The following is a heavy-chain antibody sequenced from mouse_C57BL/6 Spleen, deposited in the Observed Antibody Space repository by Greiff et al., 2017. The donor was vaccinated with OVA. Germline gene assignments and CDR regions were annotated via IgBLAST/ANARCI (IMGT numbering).Heavy chain of an antibody. J-gene: IGHJ1*03. V-gene: IGHV5-17*01. CDR2: ISSGSSTI. CDR3: ARPSLNWYFDV. Sequence: VMLVESGGGLVKPVGSLKLSCAASGFTFSDYGMHWVRQAPEKGLEWVAYISSGSSTIYYADTVKGRFTISRDNAKNTLFLQMTSLRSEDTAMYYCARPSLNWYFDVWGTGTTVTVSS. D-gene: IGHD6-1*01. CDR1: GFTFSDYG.